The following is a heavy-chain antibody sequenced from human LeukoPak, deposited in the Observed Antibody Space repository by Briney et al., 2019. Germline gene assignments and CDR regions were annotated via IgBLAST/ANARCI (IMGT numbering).Heavy chain of an antibody. D-gene: IGHD2/OR15-2a*01. Sequence: SGGSMRLSCAASGFSFSSYSMNWVRQAPGKGLEWVSCISSGNIYIYYADSVKGRFTISRDNAKNSLFLQMNSLRAEDTAVYYCARDWNSIGYYYHMDVWGKGTTVTVSS. CDR2: ISSGNIYI. CDR3: ARDWNSIGYYYHMDV. CDR1: GFSFSSYS. J-gene: IGHJ6*03. V-gene: IGHV3-21*01.